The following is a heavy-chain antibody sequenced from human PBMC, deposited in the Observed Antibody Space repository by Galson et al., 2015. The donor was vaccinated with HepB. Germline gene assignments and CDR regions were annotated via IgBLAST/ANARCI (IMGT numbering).Heavy chain of an antibody. Sequence: SVKVSCKASGYTFTSYAMNWVRQAPGQGLEWMGWINTNTGNPTYAQGFTGRFVFSLDTSVSTAYLQISSLKAEDTAVYYCARSAIVATIGWFDPWDQGTLVTVSS. D-gene: IGHD5-12*01. J-gene: IGHJ5*02. CDR2: INTNTGNP. V-gene: IGHV7-4-1*02. CDR1: GYTFTSYA. CDR3: ARSAIVATIGWFDP.